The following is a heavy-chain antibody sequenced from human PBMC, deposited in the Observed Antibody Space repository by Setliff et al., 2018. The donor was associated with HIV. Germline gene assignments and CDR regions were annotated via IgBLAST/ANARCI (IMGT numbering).Heavy chain of an antibody. D-gene: IGHD3-3*01. J-gene: IGHJ4*02. Sequence: GGSLRLSCAASGFAFRNYIFHWVRQAPGKGLEWVAIISSDGSDKNYADSVKGRFTVSRDNSKNTLYLQMNSLRAEDTAVYYCARETIWSGHSYFDYWGQGTLVTVSS. CDR1: GFAFRNYI. V-gene: IGHV3-30*07. CDR2: ISSDGSDK. CDR3: ARETIWSGHSYFDY.